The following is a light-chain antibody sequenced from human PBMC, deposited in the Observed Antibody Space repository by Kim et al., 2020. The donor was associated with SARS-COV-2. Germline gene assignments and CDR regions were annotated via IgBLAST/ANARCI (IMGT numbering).Light chain of an antibody. CDR1: HSVSAN. V-gene: IGKV3-15*01. Sequence: EVVMTQSPATLSVSPGERVTLSCRASHSVSANLAWYQQKPGQAPRLLMFGSITRATGVPARFSGSGSGTEFTLTISSLQSEDFAVYYCQQYNTWPLITFGQGTRLEIK. CDR3: QQYNTWPLIT. CDR2: GSI. J-gene: IGKJ5*01.